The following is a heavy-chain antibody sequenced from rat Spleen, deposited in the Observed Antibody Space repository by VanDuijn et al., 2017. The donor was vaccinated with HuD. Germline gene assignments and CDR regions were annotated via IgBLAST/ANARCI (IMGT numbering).Heavy chain of an antibody. CDR2: ITNAGGST. CDR1: GFMFNNYW. J-gene: IGHJ2*01. D-gene: IGHD1-12*01. V-gene: IGHV5-31*01. CDR3: TRDHRDSYARYYFDY. Sequence: EVQLVESGGGLVQPGRSLKLSCVASGFMFNNYWMTWIRQAPGKGLEWVASITNAGGSTYYPDSVRGRFTISRDNAKSTLYLQMNSLRSEDTATYYCTRDHRDSYARYYFDYWGQGVIVTVSS.